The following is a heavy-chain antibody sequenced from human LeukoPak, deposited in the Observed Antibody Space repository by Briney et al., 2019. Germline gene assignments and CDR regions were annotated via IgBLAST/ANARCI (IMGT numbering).Heavy chain of an antibody. J-gene: IGHJ6*03. Sequence: GGSLRLSCAASGFTFSSYGMSWVRQAPGKGLEWVSAISGSGGSTYYADSVKGRFTISRDNSKNTLYLQMNSLRAEDTAVYYCAKSGLWFGETHYYYYYYMDVWGKGTTVTISS. V-gene: IGHV3-23*01. CDR1: GFTFSSYG. CDR2: ISGSGGST. CDR3: AKSGLWFGETHYYYYYYMDV. D-gene: IGHD3-10*01.